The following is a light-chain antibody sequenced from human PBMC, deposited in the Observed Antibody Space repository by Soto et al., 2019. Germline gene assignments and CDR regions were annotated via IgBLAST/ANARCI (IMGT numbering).Light chain of an antibody. Sequence: IVMTQSPATLSVSPGERATLSCRASQSVSNNLARYQQKPGQAPRLLIYDASTRATGIPARFSGSGSGTEVTLTISGLQSEDFAVYYCQQYNNWPPWTFGQGTKVEIK. V-gene: IGKV3-15*01. J-gene: IGKJ1*01. CDR2: DAS. CDR1: QSVSNN. CDR3: QQYNNWPPWT.